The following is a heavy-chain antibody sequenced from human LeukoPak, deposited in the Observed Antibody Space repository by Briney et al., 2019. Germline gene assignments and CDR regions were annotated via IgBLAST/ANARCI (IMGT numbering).Heavy chain of an antibody. CDR3: ASGPNGPDY. J-gene: IGHJ4*02. CDR1: GYTFSGYY. D-gene: IGHD2-8*01. Sequence: SVKVSCKASGYTFSGYYLHWVRQAPGQGLEWMGGIIPIFGTANYAQKFQGRVTITADKSTSTAYMELTSLRSDDTAVYYCASGPNGPDYWGQGTLVTVSS. CDR2: IIPIFGTA. V-gene: IGHV1-69*06.